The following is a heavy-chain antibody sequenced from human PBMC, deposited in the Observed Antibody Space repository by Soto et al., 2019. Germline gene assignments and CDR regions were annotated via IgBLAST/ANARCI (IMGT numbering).Heavy chain of an antibody. J-gene: IGHJ6*02. CDR3: ARDRITIFGVVISGSWYYGMDV. D-gene: IGHD3-3*01. CDR1: GGSISSSNW. V-gene: IGHV4-4*02. CDR2: IYHSGST. Sequence: PSETLSLTCAVSGGSISSSNWWSWVRQPPGKGLEWIGEIYHSGSTNYNPSLKSRVTISVDKSKNQFSLKLSSVTAAETAVYYCARDRITIFGVVISGSWYYGMDVWGQGTTVTVSS.